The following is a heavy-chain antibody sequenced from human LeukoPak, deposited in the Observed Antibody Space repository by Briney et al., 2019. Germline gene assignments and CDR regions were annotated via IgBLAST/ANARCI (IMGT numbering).Heavy chain of an antibody. D-gene: IGHD3-10*01. CDR2: IKQGGREE. J-gene: IGHJ5*01. CDR1: KFIFSDYW. Sequence: GRSLRLSCVASKFIFSDYWMSWVRQATGKGLEWVANIKQGGREEKYVDSVKGRFAISRDDAKSTLYLQMDSLSGDDTAVYYCARDNGGWFDFWGRGTLVTVSS. V-gene: IGHV3-7*03. CDR3: ARDNGGWFDF.